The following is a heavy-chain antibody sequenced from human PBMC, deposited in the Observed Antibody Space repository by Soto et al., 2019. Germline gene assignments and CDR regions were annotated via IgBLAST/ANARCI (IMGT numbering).Heavy chain of an antibody. Sequence: GESLKISCKGSGYSFTSYWIGWVRQMPGKGLEWMGIIYPGDSDTRYSPSFQGQVTISADKSISTAYLQWSSLKASDTAMYYCARHNWNDYNNYYYYYGMDVWGQGTTVTVSS. CDR1: GYSFTSYW. V-gene: IGHV5-51*01. CDR2: IYPGDSDT. D-gene: IGHD1-20*01. CDR3: ARHNWNDYNNYYYYYGMDV. J-gene: IGHJ6*02.